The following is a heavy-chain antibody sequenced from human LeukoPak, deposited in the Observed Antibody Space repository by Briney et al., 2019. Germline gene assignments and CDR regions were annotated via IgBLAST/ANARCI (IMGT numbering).Heavy chain of an antibody. CDR2: INTNTGNP. CDR1: GYTFTSYA. J-gene: IGHJ4*02. D-gene: IGHD1-26*01. V-gene: IGHV7-4-1*02. CDR3: ARMKWELGSNYFDY. Sequence: ASVKVSCKASGYTFTSYAMNWVRQAPGQGLEWVGWINTNTGNPTYAQGFTGRFVFSLDTSVSTAYLQISSLKAEDTAVYYCARMKWELGSNYFDYWSQGTLVTVSS.